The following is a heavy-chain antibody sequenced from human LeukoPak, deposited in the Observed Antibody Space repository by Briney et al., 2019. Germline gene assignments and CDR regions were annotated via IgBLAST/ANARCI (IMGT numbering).Heavy chain of an antibody. CDR3: ARDTAMASFDY. V-gene: IGHV1-69*06. CDR2: IIPIFGTA. Sequence: SVKVSCKASGGTFSSYAISWVRQAPGQGLEWMGRIIPIFGTANYAQKFQGRVTIPADKSTSTAYMELSSLRSEDTAVYYCARDTAMASFDYWGQGTLVTVSS. CDR1: GGTFSSYA. J-gene: IGHJ4*02. D-gene: IGHD5-18*01.